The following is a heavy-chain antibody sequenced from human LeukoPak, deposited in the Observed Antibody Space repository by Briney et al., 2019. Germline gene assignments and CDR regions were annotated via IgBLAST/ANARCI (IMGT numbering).Heavy chain of an antibody. V-gene: IGHV4-34*01. CDR3: ARGGSDILTYYYPFDY. Sequence: SETLSLTCAVYGGSFSGYYWSWIRQPSGKGLEWIGEINHSGSTNYNPSLKSRVTISVDTSKNKFSLKLSSVTAADTAVYYCARGGSDILTYYYPFDYWGQGTLVTVSS. D-gene: IGHD3-9*01. J-gene: IGHJ4*02. CDR1: GGSFSGYY. CDR2: INHSGST.